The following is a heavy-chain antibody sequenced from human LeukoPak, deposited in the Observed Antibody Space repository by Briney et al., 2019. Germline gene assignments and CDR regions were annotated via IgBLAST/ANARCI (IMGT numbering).Heavy chain of an antibody. CDR2: IKQDGSEK. Sequence: GGSLRLSCAASGFTFSTYSMNWVRQATGKGLEWVANIKQDGSEKNYVDSVKGRFTISRDNVRNSLYLQMNSLRAEDTAVYYCARGNWEPSDYWGQGTLVTVSS. D-gene: IGHD7-27*01. CDR3: ARGNWEPSDY. J-gene: IGHJ4*02. V-gene: IGHV3-7*04. CDR1: GFTFSTYS.